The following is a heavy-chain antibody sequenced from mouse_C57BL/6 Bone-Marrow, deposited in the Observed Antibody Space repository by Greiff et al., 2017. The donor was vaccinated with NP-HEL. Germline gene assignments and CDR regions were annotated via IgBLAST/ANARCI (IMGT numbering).Heavy chain of an antibody. CDR3: ARSYLWFAY. V-gene: IGHV1-4*01. CDR1: GYTFTSYT. Sequence: VQLQQSGAELARPGASVKMSCKASGYTFTSYTMHWVKQRPGQGLEWIGYINPSSGYTKYNQKFKDKATLTADKSSSTAYMQLIILTSEDSAVYYCARSYLWFAYWVQGTLVTVSA. J-gene: IGHJ3*01. CDR2: INPSSGYT.